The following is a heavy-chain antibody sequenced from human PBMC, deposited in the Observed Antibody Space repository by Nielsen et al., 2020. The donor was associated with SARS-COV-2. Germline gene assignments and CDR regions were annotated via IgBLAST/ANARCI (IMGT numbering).Heavy chain of an antibody. Sequence: ASVKVSCKASGYTFTSYYMHWVRQAPGQGLEWMGIINPSGGSTSYAQKFQGRVTMTRDTSTSTVYMELSSLRSEDTAVYYCARVHSITMIVVVITGVFDYWGQGTLVTVSS. CDR3: ARVHSITMIVVVITGVFDY. J-gene: IGHJ4*02. CDR2: INPSGGST. CDR1: GYTFTSYY. V-gene: IGHV1-46*01. D-gene: IGHD3-22*01.